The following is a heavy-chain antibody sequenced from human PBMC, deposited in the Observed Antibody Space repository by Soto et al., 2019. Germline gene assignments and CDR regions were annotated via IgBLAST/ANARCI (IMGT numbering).Heavy chain of an antibody. CDR1: GFTFNKYA. D-gene: IGHD2-21*01. Sequence: EVQLVESGGGLVQPGGSLRLSCSDSGFTFNKYAMHWVRQAPGTGLEYVSGISDTGGSTFNADSVRGRFSISRDNSRETLFLQMSSLRAEDTAVYYRVKGSRGAYWYYYNGVDVWGQGTTVTVSS. J-gene: IGHJ6*02. CDR3: VKGSRGAYWYYYNGVDV. CDR2: ISDTGGST. V-gene: IGHV3-64D*06.